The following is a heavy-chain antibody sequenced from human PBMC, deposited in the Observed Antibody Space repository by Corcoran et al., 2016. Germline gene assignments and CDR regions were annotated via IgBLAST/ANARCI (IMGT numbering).Heavy chain of an antibody. Sequence: QVQLVQSGAEVKKPGASVKVSCKASGYTFTSYYMHWVRQAPGQGLEWMGIINPSGGSTSYAQKFQGRVTMTRDTSTSTVYMELSSLISEDTAVYYCARGAVRGDTYYYYYGMDVWGQGTTVTVSS. J-gene: IGHJ6*02. CDR2: INPSGGST. V-gene: IGHV1-46*01. D-gene: IGHD3-10*01. CDR3: ARGAVRGDTYYYYYGMDV. CDR1: GYTFTSYY.